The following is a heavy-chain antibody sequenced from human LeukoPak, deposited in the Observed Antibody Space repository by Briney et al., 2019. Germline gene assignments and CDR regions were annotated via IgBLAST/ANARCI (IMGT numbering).Heavy chain of an antibody. D-gene: IGHD4-17*01. CDR2: INPNSGGT. CDR1: GYTLTGYY. CDR3: ARVHGDYENYYYYGMDV. Sequence: ASVTLSCKASGYTLTGYYMHWVRQAPGQGLEWMGWINPNSGGTNYAQKFQSRVTMTRDTSISTAYMELSRLRSDDTAVYYCARVHGDYENYYYYGMDVWGQGTTVTVSS. V-gene: IGHV1-2*02. J-gene: IGHJ6*02.